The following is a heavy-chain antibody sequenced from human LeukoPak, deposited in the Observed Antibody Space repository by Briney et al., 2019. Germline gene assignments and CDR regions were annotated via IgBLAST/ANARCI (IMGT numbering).Heavy chain of an antibody. V-gene: IGHV1-69*05. CDR1: GGTFSSYA. J-gene: IGHJ4*02. Sequence: SVKVSCKASGGTFSSYAISWVRQAPGQGLEWMGGIIPIFGTANYAQKFQGRVTITTDESTSTAYMELSSLRSEDTAVYYCARGGHITIFGVVTRGEFDYWGQGSLVTVSS. CDR2: IIPIFGTA. CDR3: ARGGHITIFGVVTRGEFDY. D-gene: IGHD3-3*01.